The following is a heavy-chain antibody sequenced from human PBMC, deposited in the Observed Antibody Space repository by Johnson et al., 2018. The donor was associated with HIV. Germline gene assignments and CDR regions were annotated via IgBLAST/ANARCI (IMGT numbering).Heavy chain of an antibody. V-gene: IGHV3-30*02. Sequence: QVQLVESGGGVVQPGGSLRLSCAASGFAFSNYGMHWVRQAPGKGLEWVAVISFDGSHKYYTDSVKGLSTISRDNSNNTLYLHMNSLRPDDTGGYYCAKDKFMFLDSPVDAFDVWGQGTMVTFSA. CDR2: ISFDGSHK. J-gene: IGHJ3*01. D-gene: IGHD3/OR15-3a*01. CDR3: AKDKFMFLDSPVDAFDV. CDR1: GFAFSNYG.